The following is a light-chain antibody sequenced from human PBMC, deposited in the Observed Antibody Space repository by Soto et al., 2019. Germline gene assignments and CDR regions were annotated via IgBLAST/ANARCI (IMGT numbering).Light chain of an antibody. V-gene: IGKV3-20*01. Sequence: EIVLTQSPGTLSLSPGERATHSCRASQSVSSGYLAWYQQKPGQAPRLLIYGASSRATGIPDRFSGSGSGTDFTLTISRLEPEAFAVYYCQQYGSSPGHTFGQGTKLEIK. CDR1: QSVSSGY. CDR3: QQYGSSPGHT. J-gene: IGKJ2*01. CDR2: GAS.